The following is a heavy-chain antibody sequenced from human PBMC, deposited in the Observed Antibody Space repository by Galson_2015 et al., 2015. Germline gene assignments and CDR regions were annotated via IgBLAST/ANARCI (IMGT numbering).Heavy chain of an antibody. J-gene: IGHJ3*02. D-gene: IGHD5-24*01. Sequence: QSGAEVKKPGESLKISCKGSGYSFTSYWIGWVRQMPGKGLEWMGIIYPGDSDTRYSPSFQGQVTISADKSISTAYLQWSSLKASDTAMYYCARHRRDGYNPNNDAFDIWGQGTMVTVSS. V-gene: IGHV5-51*01. CDR2: IYPGDSDT. CDR3: ARHRRDGYNPNNDAFDI. CDR1: GYSFTSYW.